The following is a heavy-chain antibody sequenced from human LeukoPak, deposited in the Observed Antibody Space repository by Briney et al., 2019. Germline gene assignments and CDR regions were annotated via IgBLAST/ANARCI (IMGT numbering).Heavy chain of an antibody. CDR2: TFYSGTT. Sequence: SETLSLTCTVSGGSISSPSHYWVWIRQSPGKGLEWIGSTFYSGTTYYNPSLKSRVTISVDTSKNQFSLKLSSVTAADTAVYYCARLTPAGYYYMDVWGKGSTVTVSS. CDR1: GGSISSPSHY. CDR3: ARLTPAGYYYMDV. D-gene: IGHD4-11*01. J-gene: IGHJ6*03. V-gene: IGHV4-39*01.